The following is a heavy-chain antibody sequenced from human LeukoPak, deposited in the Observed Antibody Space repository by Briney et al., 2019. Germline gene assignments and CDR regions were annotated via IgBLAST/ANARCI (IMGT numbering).Heavy chain of an antibody. CDR2: IYHSGST. CDR1: GYSISSGYY. D-gene: IGHD1-26*01. V-gene: IGHV4-38-2*02. J-gene: IGHJ6*03. CDR3: ARVGSGKEYYYYHYMDV. Sequence: SETLSLTCTVSGYSISSGYYWGWIRQPPGKGLEWIGSIYHSGSTYYNPSLKSRVTISVDTSKNQFSLKLSSVTAPDTAWYSFARVGSGKEYYYYHYMDVWGKGTTVTVSS.